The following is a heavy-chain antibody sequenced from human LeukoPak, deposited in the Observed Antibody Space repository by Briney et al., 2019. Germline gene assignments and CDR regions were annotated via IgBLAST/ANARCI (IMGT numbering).Heavy chain of an antibody. D-gene: IGHD5-18*01. V-gene: IGHV3-48*04. J-gene: IGHJ2*01. CDR1: GFTFSSYG. CDR3: ARDQGGYSYADWYFDL. CDR2: ISSSSSTI. Sequence: GGSLRLSCAASGFTFSSYGMNWVRQAPGKGLEWVSYISSSSSTIYYADSVKGRFTISRDNAKNSLYLQMNSLRAEDTAVYYCARDQGGYSYADWYFDLWGRGTLVTVSS.